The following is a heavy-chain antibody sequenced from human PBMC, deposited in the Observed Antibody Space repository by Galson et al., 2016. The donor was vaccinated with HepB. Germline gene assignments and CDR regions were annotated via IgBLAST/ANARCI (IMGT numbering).Heavy chain of an antibody. J-gene: IGHJ6*02. CDR3: ARNKAALRYYYGMDV. CDR2: IGSTSSSI. V-gene: IGHV3-48*02. Sequence: SLRLSCAASGFTFSTYGMNWVRQAPGKGLEWVSYIGSTSSSIYYADSVKGRFTISRDNAKNSLYLQMNSLRDEDTAVYFCARNKAALRYYYGMDVWGQGTPVIVSS. CDR1: GFTFSTYG. D-gene: IGHD2-2*02.